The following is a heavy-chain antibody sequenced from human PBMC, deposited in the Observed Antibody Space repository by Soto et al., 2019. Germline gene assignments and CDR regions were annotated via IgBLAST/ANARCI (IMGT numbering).Heavy chain of an antibody. CDR1: GFTFSSYA. CDR2: ISGSGGST. CDR3: AKASHPPRYFDL. J-gene: IGHJ2*01. Sequence: PGGSLRLSCAASGFTFSSYAMSWVRQAPGKGLEWVSAISGSGGSTYYADSVKDRFTISRDNSKNTLYLQMNSLRAEDTAVYYCAKASHPPRYFDLWGRGTLVTVSS. V-gene: IGHV3-23*01.